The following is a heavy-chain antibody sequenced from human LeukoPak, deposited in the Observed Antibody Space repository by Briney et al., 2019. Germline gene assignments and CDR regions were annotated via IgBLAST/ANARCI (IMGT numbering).Heavy chain of an antibody. CDR2: ISVSGGST. CDR3: AKDIGPSIAAAGIHWYFDL. V-gene: IGHV3-23*01. CDR1: GFTFSSYA. D-gene: IGHD6-13*01. J-gene: IGHJ2*01. Sequence: AGASLRLSCAASGFTFSSYAMSWVRQAPGKGLEWVSAISVSGGSTYYADSVKGRFTISRDNSKNTLYLQMHSLRAEDTAVYYCAKDIGPSIAAAGIHWYFDLWGRGTLVTVSS.